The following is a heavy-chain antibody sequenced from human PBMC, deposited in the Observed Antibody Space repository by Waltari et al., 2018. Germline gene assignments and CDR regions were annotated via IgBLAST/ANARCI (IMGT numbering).Heavy chain of an antibody. CDR3: ARAIKTTRFDY. D-gene: IGHD4-17*01. J-gene: IGHJ4*02. CDR2: LYYSGST. V-gene: IGHV4-39*01. CDR1: GGSISSSSYY. Sequence: QLQLQESGPGLVQPSETLSLTCTVSGGSISSSSYYWGWIRQPPGKGLEWIGRLYYSGSTYDTPSLKSRVTISVDTSKNQFSLKLSSVTAADTAVHYCARAIKTTRFDYWGQGTLVTVSS.